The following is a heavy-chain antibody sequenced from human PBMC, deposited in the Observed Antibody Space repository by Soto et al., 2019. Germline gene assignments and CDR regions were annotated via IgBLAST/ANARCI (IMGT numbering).Heavy chain of an antibody. J-gene: IGHJ6*02. Sequence: GGSLRLSCAASGFTFSSYAMSWVRQAPGKGLEWVSAIIGSGGNTYHADSVKGRFTISRDNSKNTLYLQMNSLRAEDTAVYYCSKYSGAYYDYQVMDVWGQGTTVTVSS. V-gene: IGHV3-23*01. CDR3: SKYSGAYYDYQVMDV. CDR2: IIGSGGNT. D-gene: IGHD1-26*01. CDR1: GFTFSSYA.